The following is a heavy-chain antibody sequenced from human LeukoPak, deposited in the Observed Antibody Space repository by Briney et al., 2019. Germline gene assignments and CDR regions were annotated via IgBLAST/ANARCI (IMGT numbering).Heavy chain of an antibody. V-gene: IGHV4-4*07. CDR1: DDSISSYY. CDR3: ARDRGYSSGWTIVY. J-gene: IGHJ4*02. Sequence: SETLSLTCSVSDDSISSYYWIWIRQPAGKGLEWIGRIYASGSTNYKPSLKSRVTMSLDRSKNQFSLKLTSVTAADTAVYYCARDRGYSSGWTIVYWGQGTLVTVSS. D-gene: IGHD6-19*01. CDR2: IYASGST.